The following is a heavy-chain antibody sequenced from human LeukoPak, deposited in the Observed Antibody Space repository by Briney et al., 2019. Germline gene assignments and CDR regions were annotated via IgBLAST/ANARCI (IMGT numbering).Heavy chain of an antibody. Sequence: ASVKVSCKASGYTFTSYYMHWVRQAPGQGLEWMGIINPSGGSASYAQKFQGRVTMTADTPTDTAYMELSSLRSEDTAVYYCATEGKMVRGVYSDYWGQGTLVTVSS. D-gene: IGHD3-10*01. V-gene: IGHV1-46*01. J-gene: IGHJ4*02. CDR2: INPSGGSA. CDR3: ATEGKMVRGVYSDY. CDR1: GYTFTSYY.